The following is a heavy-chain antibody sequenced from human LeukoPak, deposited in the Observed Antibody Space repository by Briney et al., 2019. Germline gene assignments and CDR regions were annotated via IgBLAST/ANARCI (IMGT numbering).Heavy chain of an antibody. CDR2: INHSGST. CDR3: ASDRGKRFDP. Sequence: SETLSLTCAVYGGSFSGYYWSWIRQPPGKGLEWIGEINHSGSTNYNPSLKRRVTISVDTSKNQFSLKLSSVTAADTAVYYCASDRGKRFDPWGQGTLVTVSS. D-gene: IGHD3-16*01. J-gene: IGHJ5*02. V-gene: IGHV4-34*01. CDR1: GGSFSGYY.